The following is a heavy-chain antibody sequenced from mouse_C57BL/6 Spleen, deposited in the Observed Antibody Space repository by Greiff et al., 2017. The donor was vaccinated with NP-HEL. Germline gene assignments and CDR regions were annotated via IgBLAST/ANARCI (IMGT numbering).Heavy chain of an antibody. D-gene: IGHD2-2*01. CDR2: IRNKANGYTT. J-gene: IGHJ4*01. Sequence: EVKLVESGGGLVQPGGSLSLSCAASGFTFTDYYMSWVRQPPGKALEWLGFIRNKANGYTTEYSASVKGRFTISRDNSQSILYLQMNALRAEDSATYYCAGYLVTTKAMDYWGQGTSVTVSS. CDR3: AGYLVTTKAMDY. CDR1: GFTFTDYY. V-gene: IGHV7-3*01.